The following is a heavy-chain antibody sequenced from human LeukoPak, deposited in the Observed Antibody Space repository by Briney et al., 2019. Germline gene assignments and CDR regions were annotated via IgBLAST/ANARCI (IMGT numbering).Heavy chain of an antibody. CDR2: ISTDGRGT. CDR1: GFTFNIYA. Sequence: GGSLRLSCSASGFTFNIYAMHWVRQAPGTGLEYVSAISTDGRGTYYADSVKGRFTISRDNSKNSLYLQMNSLRAEDTAIYYCARERYDLLTGSREFDYWGQGTLVTVSS. CDR3: ARERYDLLTGSREFDY. V-gene: IGHV3-64*04. J-gene: IGHJ4*02. D-gene: IGHD3/OR15-3a*01.